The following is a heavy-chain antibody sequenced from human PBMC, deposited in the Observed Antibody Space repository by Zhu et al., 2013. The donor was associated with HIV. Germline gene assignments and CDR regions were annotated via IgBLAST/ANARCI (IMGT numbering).Heavy chain of an antibody. J-gene: IGHJ3*01. CDR1: GYTFTGYN. CDR3: ARDFPPNGYFVHAFDF. Sequence: QVQLVQSGAEVKKPGASVKVSCKASGYTFTGYNMHWVRQAPGQGLEWMGWINPNTGGTNYAQKFQGRVTMTRDTSISTAYMELSRLRSDDTAVYYCARDFPPNGYFVHAFDFWAKGQCSPSLQ. CDR2: INPNTGGT. D-gene: IGHD3-9*01. V-gene: IGHV1-2*02.